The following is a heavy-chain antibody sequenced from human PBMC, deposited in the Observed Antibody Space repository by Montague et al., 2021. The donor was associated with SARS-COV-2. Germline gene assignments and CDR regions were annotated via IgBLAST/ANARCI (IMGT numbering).Heavy chain of an antibody. J-gene: IGHJ4*02. CDR1: GGSISSSPYY. CDR2: IYYSGST. Sequence: SHSHSLIYTVSGGSISSSPYYWGWIRQPPGKGLEWIGSIYYSGSTYYNPSLKSRVTISVDTSKNQFSLKLTTVTAADTGVYYCARWDPQTLTLIGLRGKSAGDYWGQGTLVTVSS. CDR3: ARWDPQTLTLIGLRGKSAGDY. D-gene: IGHD4-23*01. V-gene: IGHV4-39*01.